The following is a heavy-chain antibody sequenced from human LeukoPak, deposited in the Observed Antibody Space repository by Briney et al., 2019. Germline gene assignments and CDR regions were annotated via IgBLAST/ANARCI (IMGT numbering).Heavy chain of an antibody. J-gene: IGHJ3*02. CDR1: GFTFSNYA. D-gene: IGHD6-13*01. CDR3: AKGSSSYYFAFDI. Sequence: PGGSLRLSCAASGFTFSNYAMSWVRQAPGKGLGWVSGISGSGGSTYYADSVKGRFTISRDNSKTTLYLQMNSLRAEDTAVYYCAKGSSSYYFAFDIWGQGTMVTVSS. CDR2: ISGSGGST. V-gene: IGHV3-23*01.